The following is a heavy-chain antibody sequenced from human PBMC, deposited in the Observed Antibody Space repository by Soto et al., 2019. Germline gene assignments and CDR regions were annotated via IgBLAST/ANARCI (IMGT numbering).Heavy chain of an antibody. V-gene: IGHV1-69*06. CDR1: GGTFSSYA. CDR3: ARSPPIAALDYYYYGMDV. J-gene: IGHJ6*02. CDR2: IIPIFGTA. D-gene: IGHD6-13*01. Sequence: SVKVSCKASGGTFSSYAISWVRQAPGQGLEWMGGIIPIFGTANYAQKFQGRVTITADKSTSTAYMELSSLRSEDTAVYYCARSPPIAALDYYYYGMDVWGQGTTVTVSS.